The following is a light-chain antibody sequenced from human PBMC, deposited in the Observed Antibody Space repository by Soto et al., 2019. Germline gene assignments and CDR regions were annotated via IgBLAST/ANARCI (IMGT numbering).Light chain of an antibody. CDR1: QSISSY. CDR3: QQSYSTPFT. V-gene: IGKV1-39*01. Sequence: DIQMTQSPSSLSASVGDRVTITCRASQSISSYLNWYQQKPGKAPKLLIYAASSLQSGVPSRFSGIGSGTDFTLTISSLQPEDFATYYCQQSYSTPFTVGPGTKVDIK. CDR2: AAS. J-gene: IGKJ3*01.